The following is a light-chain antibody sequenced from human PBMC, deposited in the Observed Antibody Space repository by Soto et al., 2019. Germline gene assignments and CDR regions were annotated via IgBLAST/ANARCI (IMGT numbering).Light chain of an antibody. V-gene: IGLV2-14*01. CDR1: SSDVGGYNY. Sequence: QSALTQPASVSGSPGQSITISCTGTSSDVGGYNYVSWYQHHPGKAPKLLIYEVSNRPSGVSNRFSGSKSGNTASLTISGLQAEDEADYYCNSYTSSTTLVFGGGTKRTVL. CDR2: EVS. CDR3: NSYTSSTTLV. J-gene: IGLJ2*01.